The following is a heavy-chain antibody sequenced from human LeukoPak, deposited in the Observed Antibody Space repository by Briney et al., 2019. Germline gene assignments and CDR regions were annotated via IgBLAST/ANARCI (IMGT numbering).Heavy chain of an antibody. Sequence: GESLKISCKGSGYIFTSHSIAWVRQMPGKGLEWMGVIYPYDSEIRYSPSFQGQVTISADKSISTAYLQWSSLKASDTAMYYCARPNWARRYFDYWGQGTLVTVSS. D-gene: IGHD7-27*01. CDR2: IYPYDSEI. CDR3: ARPNWARRYFDY. J-gene: IGHJ4*02. CDR1: GYIFTSHS. V-gene: IGHV5-51*01.